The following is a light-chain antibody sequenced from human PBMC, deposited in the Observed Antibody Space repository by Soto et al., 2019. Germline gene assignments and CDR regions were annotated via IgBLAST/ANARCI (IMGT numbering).Light chain of an antibody. J-gene: IGKJ5*01. V-gene: IGKV1D-12*01. CDR2: GAT. CDR1: QGIGTW. Sequence: DVQVTQSPSFVSASVGDRVTITCRASQGIGTWLAWYQQKPGQAPNLLIYGATNLQDGVPSRFSGSGLGTXXXXXXFSLQPEDSASYYCQQTNSFPITFGQGTRLEI. CDR3: QQTNSFPIT.